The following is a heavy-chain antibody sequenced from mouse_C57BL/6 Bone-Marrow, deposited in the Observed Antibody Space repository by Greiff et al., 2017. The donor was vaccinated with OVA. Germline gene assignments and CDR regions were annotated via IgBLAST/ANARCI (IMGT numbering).Heavy chain of an antibody. V-gene: IGHV1-39*01. CDR3: ARGDYYGSRFLFDY. CDR2: INPNYGTT. D-gene: IGHD1-1*01. J-gene: IGHJ2*01. CDR1: GYSFTDYN. Sequence: VQLQQSGPELVKPGASVKISCKASGYSFTDYNMNWVKQSNGKSLEWIGVINPNYGTTSYNQQFKGKATLTVDQSSSTAYMQLNSLTSEDSAVYYCARGDYYGSRFLFDYWGQGTTLTVSS.